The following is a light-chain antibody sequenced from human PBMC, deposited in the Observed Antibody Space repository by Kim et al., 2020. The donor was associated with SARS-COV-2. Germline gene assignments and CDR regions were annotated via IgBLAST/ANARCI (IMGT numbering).Light chain of an antibody. V-gene: IGKV3-15*01. J-gene: IGKJ1*01. Sequence: PGERATPFLRGSQSVSNNFVWYQQKPGQAPRLLIQYATTRATGIPARFRGSGSGTVFNLTISSLHSEDFAVYYCQQYKNLAPFTFGQGTKVDIK. CDR2: YAT. CDR1: QSVSNN. CDR3: QQYKNLAPFT.